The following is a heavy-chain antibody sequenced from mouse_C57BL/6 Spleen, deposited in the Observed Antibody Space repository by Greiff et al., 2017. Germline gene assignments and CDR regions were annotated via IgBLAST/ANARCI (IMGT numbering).Heavy chain of an antibody. V-gene: IGHV1-69*01. Sequence: QVQLQQPGAELVMPGASVKLSCKASGYTFTSYWMHWVKQRPGQGLEWIGEFDPSDSYTNYNQKFKGKSTLTVDKSSSTAYRQLSSLTSEDSAVYYCARGGCYGSRWCYCAMCCRGHGTSVTFAS. J-gene: IGHJ4*01. CDR3: ARGGCYGSRWCYCAMCC. CDR2: FDPSDSYT. D-gene: IGHD1-1*01. CDR1: GYTFTSYW.